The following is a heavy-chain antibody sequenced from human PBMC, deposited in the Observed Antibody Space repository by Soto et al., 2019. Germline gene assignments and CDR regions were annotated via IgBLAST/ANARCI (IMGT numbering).Heavy chain of an antibody. CDR1: GGSINSSNYY. V-gene: IGHV4-39*01. J-gene: IGHJ4*01. Sequence: QLQLQASGPGLVKPSETLSLTCTVSGGSINSSNYYWGWIRQSPGKGLEWIGSMYQSGRTFYNPSLKSRANISVDTSKNQFSLKLTSVTAADSAVYYCATTIFGLVVTAYYFDHWCHGILVSVSS. CDR3: ATTIFGLVVTAYYFDH. D-gene: IGHD3-3*01. CDR2: MYQSGRT.